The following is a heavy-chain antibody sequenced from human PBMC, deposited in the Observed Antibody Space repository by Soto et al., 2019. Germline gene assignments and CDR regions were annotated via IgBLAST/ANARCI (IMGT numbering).Heavy chain of an antibody. CDR2: IWYDGSNK. CDR3: ARDLYYDSSGYPGNY. D-gene: IGHD3-22*01. CDR1: GFTFSSYG. Sequence: GGSLRLSCAASGFTFSSYGMHWVRQAPGKGLEWVAVIWYDGSNKYYADSVKGRFTISRDNSKNTLYLQMNSLRAEVTAVYYCARDLYYDSSGYPGNYWGQGTLVTVSS. V-gene: IGHV3-33*01. J-gene: IGHJ4*02.